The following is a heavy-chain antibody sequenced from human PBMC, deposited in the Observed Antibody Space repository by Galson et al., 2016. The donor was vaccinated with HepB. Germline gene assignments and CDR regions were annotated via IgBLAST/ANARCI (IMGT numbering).Heavy chain of an antibody. CDR1: GYSLSSGYY. D-gene: IGHD6-19*01. J-gene: IGHJ4*02. Sequence: SETLSLTCTVSGYSLSSGYYWGWIRQPPGKGLEWIASIFHSGSFYYNPSLKSRVTISVDTSKNQFSLNLNSVTAADAGVYYCARDEQWLLDYWGQGTLVTVSS. CDR3: ARDEQWLLDY. V-gene: IGHV4-38-2*02. CDR2: IFHSGSF.